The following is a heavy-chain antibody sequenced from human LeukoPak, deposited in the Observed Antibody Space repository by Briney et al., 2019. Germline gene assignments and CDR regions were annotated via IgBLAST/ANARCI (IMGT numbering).Heavy chain of an antibody. Sequence: PSETLSLTCTVSGGSISSYYWSWIRQPPGKGLEWIGYIYYSGSTNYNPSLKSRVTISVDTSKNQFSLKLSSVTAADTAVYHCARGIGPGWFDPWGQGTLVTVSS. CDR1: GGSISSYY. V-gene: IGHV4-59*08. J-gene: IGHJ5*02. CDR2: IYYSGST. CDR3: ARGIGPGWFDP.